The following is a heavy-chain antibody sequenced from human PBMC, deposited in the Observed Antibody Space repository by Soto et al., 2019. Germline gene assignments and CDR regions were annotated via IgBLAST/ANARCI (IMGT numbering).Heavy chain of an antibody. V-gene: IGHV3-30*18. D-gene: IGHD3-22*01. J-gene: IGHJ4*02. CDR3: VKGDYYYDGSDYYLFDY. Sequence: LRLSCAASGFTFSDYAMHWVRQAPGKGLEWVAVVSHDGRNTHYADSVKGRFTISRDSSKNTVSLEMTSLRAEDTAVYYCVKGDYYYDGSDYYLFDYWGQGRMVTVSS. CDR1: GFTFSDYA. CDR2: VSHDGRNT.